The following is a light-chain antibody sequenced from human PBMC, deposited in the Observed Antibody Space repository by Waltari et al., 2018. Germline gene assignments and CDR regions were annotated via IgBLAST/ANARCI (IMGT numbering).Light chain of an antibody. CDR1: QGITNY. CDR3: QQFHTFT. J-gene: IGKJ3*01. CDR2: AAS. V-gene: IGKV1-9*01. Sequence: IQLTQAPSFLSASVGDRVSIACRASQGITNYLAWYQKKPGKAPKLLIYAASTLQSGVPARFSGSGSGTDFTLTISSLQPEDFATYYCQQFHTFTFGPGTKVDIK.